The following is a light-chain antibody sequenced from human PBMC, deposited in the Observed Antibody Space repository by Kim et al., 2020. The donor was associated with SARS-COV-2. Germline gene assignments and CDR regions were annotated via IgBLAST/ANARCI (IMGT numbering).Light chain of an antibody. V-gene: IGLV1-51*01. CDR1: SSNIGRNS. J-gene: IGLJ3*02. Sequence: GQKVTISCSGNSSNIGRNSVSWYQQLPGAAPKLLIYDNDKRPSGIPDRFSASKSGTSGTLAIAGLQTGDEADYYCGTWDSRLSVEVFGGGTQLTVL. CDR3: GTWDSRLSVEV. CDR2: DND.